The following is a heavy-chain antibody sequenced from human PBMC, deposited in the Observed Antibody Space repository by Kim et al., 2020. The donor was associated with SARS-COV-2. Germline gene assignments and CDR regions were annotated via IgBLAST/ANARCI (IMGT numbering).Heavy chain of an antibody. CDR3: AKAGRPSYDFWSGYIFDY. Sequence: GGSLRLSCAASGFTFSSYAMSWVRQAPGKGLEWVSAISGSGGSTYYADSVKGRFTISRDNSKNTLYLQMNSLRAEDTAVYYCAKAGRPSYDFWSGYIFDYWGQGTLVTVSS. J-gene: IGHJ4*02. D-gene: IGHD3-3*01. CDR2: ISGSGGST. V-gene: IGHV3-23*01. CDR1: GFTFSSYA.